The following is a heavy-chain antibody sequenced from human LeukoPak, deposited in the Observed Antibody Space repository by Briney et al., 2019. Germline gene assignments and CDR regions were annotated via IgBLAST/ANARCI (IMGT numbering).Heavy chain of an antibody. CDR3: AKYNGEGYDFWSGFTSGGFDP. CDR2: ISGRGGSGGNS. Sequence: GGSLRLSCAASGFTFSSYAMSWVRQAPGKGLEWVSAISGRGGSGGNSFYAESVKGRFTITRDNSKNTVYLQMNSLKTEDTAVYYCAKYNGEGYDFWSGFTSGGFDPWGRGILVTVSS. V-gene: IGHV3-23*01. D-gene: IGHD3-3*01. CDR1: GFTFSSYA. J-gene: IGHJ5*02.